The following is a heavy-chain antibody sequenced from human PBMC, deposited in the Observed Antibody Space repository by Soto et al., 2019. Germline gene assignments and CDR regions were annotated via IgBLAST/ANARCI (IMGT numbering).Heavy chain of an antibody. D-gene: IGHD3-10*01. CDR1: GGSISSGGYS. J-gene: IGHJ4*02. V-gene: IGHV4-30-2*01. Sequence: PSETLSLTCAVSGGSISSGGYSWSWIRQPPGKGLEWIGYIYHSGSTYYNPSLKSRVTISVDRSKNQFSLKLSSATAADTAVYYCARADWFGVLPSGYWGQGTLVTVSS. CDR3: ARADWFGVLPSGY. CDR2: IYHSGST.